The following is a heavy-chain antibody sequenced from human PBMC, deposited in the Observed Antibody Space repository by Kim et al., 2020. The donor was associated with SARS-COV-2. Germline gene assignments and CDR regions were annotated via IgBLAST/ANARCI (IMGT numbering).Heavy chain of an antibody. D-gene: IGHD4-4*01. CDR3: ARSVTHDY. V-gene: IGHV4-59*01. J-gene: IGHJ4*02. Sequence: SVGTNYTPSLKSRVTSSVDTSKNQFSLKLSSVTAADTAVYYCARSVTHDYWGQGTLVTVSS. CDR2: SVGT.